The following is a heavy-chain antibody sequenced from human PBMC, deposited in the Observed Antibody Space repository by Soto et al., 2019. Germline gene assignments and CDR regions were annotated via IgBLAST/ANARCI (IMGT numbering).Heavy chain of an antibody. D-gene: IGHD3-10*01. V-gene: IGHV3-13*01. CDR2: IGTAGDT. J-gene: IGHJ4*02. Sequence: GGSLRLSCAASGFTFSSYDMHWVRQATGKGLEWVSAIGTAGDTYYPGSVKGRFTISRENAKNSLYLQMNSLRAGDTAVYYCARSGGRFGEFDFDYWGQGTLVTVSS. CDR1: GFTFSSYD. CDR3: ARSGGRFGEFDFDY.